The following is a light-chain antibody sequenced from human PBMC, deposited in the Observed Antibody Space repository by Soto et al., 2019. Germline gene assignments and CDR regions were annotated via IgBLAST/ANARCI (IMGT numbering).Light chain of an antibody. CDR1: SSDVGSHNL. CDR2: DVT. V-gene: IGLV2-23*01. Sequence: QSALTQPASVSGSPGQSITISCTGTSSDVGSHNLVSWYQQHPGKAPKLMIYDVTELPSGVSTSYSGFKSGNTASLTISGLQAEDEADYYCCSYAVSNTLLLGAGTKRTVL. J-gene: IGLJ2*01. CDR3: CSYAVSNTLL.